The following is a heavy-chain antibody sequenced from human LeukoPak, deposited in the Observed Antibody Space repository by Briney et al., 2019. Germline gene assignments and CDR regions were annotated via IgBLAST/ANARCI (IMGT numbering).Heavy chain of an antibody. J-gene: IGHJ4*02. CDR1: GYSISSGYY. CDR2: IYHSGST. CDR3: ARLEITMVRGVITYFDY. D-gene: IGHD3-10*01. Sequence: PSETLSLTCAVSGYSISSGYYWGWIRQPPGEGLEWSGSIYHSGSTYYNPSLKSRVTISVDTSKNQFSLKLSSVTAADTAVYYCARLEITMVRGVITYFDYWGQGTLVTVSS. V-gene: IGHV4-38-2*01.